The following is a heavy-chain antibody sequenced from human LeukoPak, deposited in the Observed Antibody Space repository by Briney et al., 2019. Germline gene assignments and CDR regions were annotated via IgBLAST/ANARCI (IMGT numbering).Heavy chain of an antibody. J-gene: IGHJ4*02. V-gene: IGHV4-39*07. CDR3: ARDLDGGSYYFDY. CDR1: GFTFSSYG. CDR2: IYYSGST. Sequence: PGGSLRLSCAASGFTFSSYGMSWVRQAPGKGLEWIGSIYYSGSTYYNPSLKSRVTISVDTSKNQFSLKLSSVTAADTAVYYCARDLDGGSYYFDYWGQGTLVTVSS. D-gene: IGHD1-26*01.